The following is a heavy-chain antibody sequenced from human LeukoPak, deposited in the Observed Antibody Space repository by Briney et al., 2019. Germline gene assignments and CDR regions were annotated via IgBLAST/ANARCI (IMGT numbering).Heavy chain of an antibody. V-gene: IGHV4-4*07. CDR1: GGSISSYY. D-gene: IGHD2-2*01. CDR3: ARHGAPPGYCSSTSCPAGNYYYYGMDV. Sequence: LETLSLTCTVSGGSISSYYWSWIRQPPGKGLEWIGRIYTSGSTNYNPSLKSRVTMSVDTSKNQFSLKLSSVTAAHTAVYYCARHGAPPGYCSSTSCPAGNYYYYGMDVWGQRTTVTVSS. CDR2: IYTSGST. J-gene: IGHJ6*02.